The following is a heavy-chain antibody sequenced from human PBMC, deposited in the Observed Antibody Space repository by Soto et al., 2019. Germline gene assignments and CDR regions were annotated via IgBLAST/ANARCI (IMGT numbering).Heavy chain of an antibody. CDR1: GHTLTELS. Sequence: ASVKVSCKVSGHTLTELSVHWVRQAPGKGLEWMGGFDPEDGEIIHAQKFQGRVTMTEDTSADSAYMEVSSLRSEDTAVYYCASPARNYDFWSGYSFDIWGQGTMVTVSS. J-gene: IGHJ3*02. CDR3: ASPARNYDFWSGYSFDI. V-gene: IGHV1-24*01. CDR2: FDPEDGEI. D-gene: IGHD3-3*01.